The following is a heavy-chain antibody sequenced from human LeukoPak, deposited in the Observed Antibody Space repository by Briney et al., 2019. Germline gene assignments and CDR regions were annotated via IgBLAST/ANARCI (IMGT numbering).Heavy chain of an antibody. J-gene: IGHJ4*02. CDR1: GFTFSNYA. CDR2: ISGSGDNT. CDR3: AKSYSSSWTRYFDD. D-gene: IGHD6-13*01. V-gene: IGHV3-23*01. Sequence: SGGSLRLSCAASGFTFSNYAMSWVRQAPGKGLEWVSAISGSGDNTYYADSVKGRITISRDNSKNTLYLQMSSLRAEDTAVYYCAKSYSSSWTRYFDDWGQGILVTVSS.